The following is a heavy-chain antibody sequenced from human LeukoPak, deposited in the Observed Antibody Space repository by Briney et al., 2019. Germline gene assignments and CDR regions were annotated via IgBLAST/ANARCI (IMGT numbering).Heavy chain of an antibody. J-gene: IGHJ4*02. V-gene: IGHV4-31*03. CDR1: GGSISSGGYY. CDR2: IYYSGST. Sequence: PSETLSLTCTVSGGSISSGGYYWSWIRQHPGKGLEWIGYIYYSGSTYYNPSLKSRVTISVDTSKNQFSLKLSSVTAADTAVYYCARAWVSDIVVVPAAMPLPYFDYWGQGTLVTVSS. D-gene: IGHD2-2*01. CDR3: ARAWVSDIVVVPAAMPLPYFDY.